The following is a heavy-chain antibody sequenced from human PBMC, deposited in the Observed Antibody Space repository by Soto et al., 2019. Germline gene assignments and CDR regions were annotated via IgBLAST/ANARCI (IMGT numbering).Heavy chain of an antibody. CDR1: GDSISTYY. CDR2: VYYSGST. D-gene: IGHD2-21*01. CDR3: ARTRMIESWIDY. V-gene: IGHV4-59*01. J-gene: IGHJ4*01. Sequence: PSETLTLTCEVSGDSISTYYWSWIRQPPGKGLEWIVYVYYSGSTLYNPSLESRVTMSIDMSKKQVSLKLTSVIAADTAVYYCARTRMIESWIDYWGHGTLVTVAS.